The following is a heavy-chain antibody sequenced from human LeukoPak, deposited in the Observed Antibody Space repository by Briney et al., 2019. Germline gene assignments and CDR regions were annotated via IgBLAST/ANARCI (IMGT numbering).Heavy chain of an antibody. CDR1: GFTFSSYE. CDR2: IKQDGSEK. V-gene: IGHV3-7*01. D-gene: IGHD3-9*01. J-gene: IGHJ6*04. CDR3: ARDRGGGYYDILTGYYNVMEASRPQDV. Sequence: PGGSLRLSCAASGFTFSSYEMNWVRQAPGKGLEWVANIKQDGSEKYYVDSVKGRFTISRDNAKNSLYLQMNSLRAEDTAVYYCARDRGGGYYDILTGYYNVMEASRPQDVWGKGTTVTISS.